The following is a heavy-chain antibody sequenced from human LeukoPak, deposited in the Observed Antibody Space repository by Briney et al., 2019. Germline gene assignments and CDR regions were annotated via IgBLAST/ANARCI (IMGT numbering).Heavy chain of an antibody. J-gene: IGHJ4*02. Sequence: GSLRLSCAASGFTFSSYSMNWVRQAPGKGLEWVSSISSISSYIYYADSVKGRFTISRDNAKNSLYLQMNSLRAEDTAVYYCARDEYSYGYEWGYYFDYWGQGTLVTVSS. D-gene: IGHD5-18*01. CDR3: ARDEYSYGYEWGYYFDY. CDR1: GFTFSSYS. V-gene: IGHV3-21*01. CDR2: ISSISSYI.